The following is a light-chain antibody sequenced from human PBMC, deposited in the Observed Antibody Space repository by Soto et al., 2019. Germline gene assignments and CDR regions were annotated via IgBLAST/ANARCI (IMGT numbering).Light chain of an antibody. CDR2: DAS. CDR1: QSVGSK. CDR3: QQYNNWPPFT. J-gene: IGKJ3*01. V-gene: IGKV3-15*01. Sequence: EIVMTQSPATLSVSPGERASLSCRASQSVGSKLAWYQHKPGQAPRLLIYDASTRATGFPARFSGSGSGTEFTLTISSLQPEDLAVYYCQQYNNWPPFTFGPGTKVDIK.